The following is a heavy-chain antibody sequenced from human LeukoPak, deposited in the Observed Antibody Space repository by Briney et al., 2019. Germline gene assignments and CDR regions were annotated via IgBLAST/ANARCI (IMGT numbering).Heavy chain of an antibody. V-gene: IGHV3-7*03. CDR2: INQDGGQS. CDR1: GFSFSNYW. Sequence: GGSLRLSCEASGFSFSNYWMTWVRQAPGKGLEWVADINQDGGQSYYVDSVKGRFTLSRDNAKNSLFLQLNSLRAEDTAVYYCVKNSGWYCLDYWGQGITVIVSS. D-gene: IGHD6-13*01. J-gene: IGHJ4*02. CDR3: VKNSGWYCLDY.